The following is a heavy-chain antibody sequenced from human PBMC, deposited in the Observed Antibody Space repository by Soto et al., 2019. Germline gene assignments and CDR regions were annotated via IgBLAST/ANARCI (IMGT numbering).Heavy chain of an antibody. CDR1: GFTFSSYG. Sequence: PGGSLRLSCAASGFTFSSYGMNWVRQAPGKGLEWVAVISYDGSNKYYADSVKGRFTISRDNSKNTLYLQMNSLRAEDTAVYYCAKDLAYCSSTSCYTFDYWGQGTLVTVSS. D-gene: IGHD2-2*02. J-gene: IGHJ4*02. CDR3: AKDLAYCSSTSCYTFDY. V-gene: IGHV3-30*18. CDR2: ISYDGSNK.